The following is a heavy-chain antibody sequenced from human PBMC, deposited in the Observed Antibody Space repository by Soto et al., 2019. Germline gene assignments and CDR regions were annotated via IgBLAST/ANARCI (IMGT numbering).Heavy chain of an antibody. J-gene: IGHJ3*02. V-gene: IGHV3-33*01. CDR2: IWHDGSQI. CDR1: GFTFSNYG. CDR3: ARGVEQPLGRIAFDI. D-gene: IGHD1-1*01. Sequence: QVQLVESGGGVVQPGRSLRLSCAASGFTFSNYGMHWVRQAPGKGLEWVAAIWHDGSQIYYADSGKGRFTVARANSKNTLYLQMNSLRVEDTAVYYCARGVEQPLGRIAFDIWGQGTMVTVSS.